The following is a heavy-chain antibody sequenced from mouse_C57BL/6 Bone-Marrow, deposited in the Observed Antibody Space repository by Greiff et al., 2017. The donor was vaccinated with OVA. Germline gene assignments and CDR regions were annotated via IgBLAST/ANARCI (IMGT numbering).Heavy chain of an antibody. CDR1: GYTFTDYE. D-gene: IGHD4-1*01. Sequence: LQESGAELVRPGASVTLSCKASGYTFTDYEMHWVKQTPVHGLEWIGAIDPETGGTAYNQKFKGKAILTADKSSSTAYMELRSLTSEDSAVYYCTRDWDGGAMGYWGQGTSVTVSS. J-gene: IGHJ4*01. V-gene: IGHV1-15*01. CDR2: IDPETGGT. CDR3: TRDWDGGAMGY.